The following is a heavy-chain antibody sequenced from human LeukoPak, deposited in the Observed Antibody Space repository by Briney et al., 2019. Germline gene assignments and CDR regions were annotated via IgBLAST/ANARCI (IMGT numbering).Heavy chain of an antibody. V-gene: IGHV4-34*01. CDR3: ARGLPTDYYDSSGYYYGRPTRPDYYYYGMDV. D-gene: IGHD3-22*01. CDR2: INHSGST. Sequence: PSETLSLTCAVYGGTFSGYYWSWIRQPPGKGLEWIGEINHSGSTNYNPSLKSRVTISVDTSKNQFSLKLSSVTAADTAVYYCARGLPTDYYDSSGYYYGRPTRPDYYYYGMDVWGQGTTVTVSS. J-gene: IGHJ6*02. CDR1: GGTFSGYY.